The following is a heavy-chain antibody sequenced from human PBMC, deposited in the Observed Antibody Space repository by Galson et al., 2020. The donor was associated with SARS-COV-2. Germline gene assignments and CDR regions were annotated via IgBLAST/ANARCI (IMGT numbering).Heavy chain of an antibody. CDR3: VRNVVPAATLYYYGLDV. Sequence: KRMEYASAISSNGGNTHNANSVQCRYNIYRDHSKYTLSLQMSTLRPEDTAVYYGVRNVVPAATLYYYGLDVWGEGTTVTVSA. D-gene: IGHD2-2*01. CDR2: ISSNGGNT. J-gene: IGHJ6*04. V-gene: IGHV3-64D*08.